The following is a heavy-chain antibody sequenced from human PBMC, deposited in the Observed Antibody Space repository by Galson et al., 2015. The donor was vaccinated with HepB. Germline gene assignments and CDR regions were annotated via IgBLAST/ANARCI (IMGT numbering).Heavy chain of an antibody. D-gene: IGHD6-13*01. V-gene: IGHV3-30*04. CDR3: ARDRIAAAVDAFDI. CDR2: ISYDGSNK. J-gene: IGHJ3*02. CDR1: GFTFSSYA. Sequence: SLRLSCAASGFTFSSYAMHWVRQAPGKGLEWVAVISYDGSNKYYADSVKGRFTISRDNSKNTLYLQMNSLRAEDTAVYYCARDRIAAAVDAFDIWGQGTMVTVSS.